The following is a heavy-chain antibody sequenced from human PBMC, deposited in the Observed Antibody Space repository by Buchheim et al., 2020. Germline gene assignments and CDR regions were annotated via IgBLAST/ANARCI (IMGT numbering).Heavy chain of an antibody. CDR3: ARHTVGVLRIVEAKPGWFDP. V-gene: IGHV4-39*01. J-gene: IGHJ5*02. CDR2: IYYSGST. D-gene: IGHD1-26*01. CDR1: GGSISSSSYY. Sequence: QLQLQESGPGLVKPSETLSLTCTVSGGSISSSSYYWGWIRQPPGKGLEWIGSIYYSGSTYYNPSLKSRVTISVDTSKNQFSLKLSSVTAADTAVYYCARHTVGVLRIVEAKPGWFDPWGQGTL.